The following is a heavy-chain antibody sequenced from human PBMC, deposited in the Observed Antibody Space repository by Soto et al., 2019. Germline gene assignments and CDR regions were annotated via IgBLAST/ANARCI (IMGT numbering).Heavy chain of an antibody. CDR1: GYTFTGYY. CDR3: ARAFGVVPQGPDY. D-gene: IGHD3-3*01. V-gene: IGHV1-2*04. Sequence: ASVKVSCKASGYTFTGYYMHWVRQAPGQGLEWVGWINPNSGGTNYAQKFQGWVTMTRDTSISTAYMELSRLRSDDTAVYYCARAFGVVPQGPDYWGQGTLVTVSS. CDR2: INPNSGGT. J-gene: IGHJ4*02.